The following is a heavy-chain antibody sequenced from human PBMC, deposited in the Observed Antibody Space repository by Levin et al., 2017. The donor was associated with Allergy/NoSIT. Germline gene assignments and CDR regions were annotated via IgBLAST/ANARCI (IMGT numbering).Heavy chain of an antibody. D-gene: IGHD6-6*01. J-gene: IGHJ6*03. Sequence: GVSLRLSCAASGFTFSDFWMNWVRQAPGKGLEWVANIKEDGREKFYVDSVKGRFTISRDNARNSLYLQMSSLRAEDTAVYYCARDRSSSYRYYMGVWGKGTSVTVSS. CDR1: GFTFSDFW. V-gene: IGHV3-7*03. CDR2: IKEDGREK. CDR3: ARDRSSSYRYYMGV.